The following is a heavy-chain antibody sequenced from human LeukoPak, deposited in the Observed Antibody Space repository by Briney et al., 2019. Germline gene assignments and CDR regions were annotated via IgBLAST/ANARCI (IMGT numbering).Heavy chain of an antibody. J-gene: IGHJ4*02. Sequence: ASAKVSCKASGYNFTTYGITGARHAPGQGLEGIGWISANNGNTNYAQNLQGRVTMTTDTTTTTAYMELRRLRSDDTAVYYCARDCSSDWCIIDFWGQGALVTVSS. CDR3: ARDCSSDWCIIDF. CDR1: GYNFTTYG. D-gene: IGHD6-19*01. CDR2: ISANNGNT. V-gene: IGHV1-18*04.